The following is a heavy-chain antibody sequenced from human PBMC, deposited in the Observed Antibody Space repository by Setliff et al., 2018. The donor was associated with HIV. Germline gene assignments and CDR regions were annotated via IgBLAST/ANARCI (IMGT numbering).Heavy chain of an antibody. D-gene: IGHD6-13*01. Sequence: KTSETLSLTCSVSGVSISGPIGITYYWGWIRQPPGKGLEWIGSIYYSGSTYYNPSLKSRVTISVDTSKNQFSLKLSSVTAADTAVYYCARRWVIAAGNWFDPWGQGTLVTVSS. CDR3: ARRWVIAAGNWFDP. CDR2: IYYSGST. J-gene: IGHJ5*02. V-gene: IGHV4-39*01. CDR1: GVSISGPIGITYY.